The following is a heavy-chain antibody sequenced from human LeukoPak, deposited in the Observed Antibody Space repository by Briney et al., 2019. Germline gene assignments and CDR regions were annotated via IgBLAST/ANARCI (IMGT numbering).Heavy chain of an antibody. Sequence: PWGALRLSCAASGFTFSSYAMSWVRQAPGKGLVWVSRINSDGSSTSYADSVKGRFTISRDNAKNTLYLQMNSLRADDTAVYYCAIVTHYGMDVWGQGTTVTVSS. CDR1: GFTFSSYA. V-gene: IGHV3-74*01. D-gene: IGHD2-21*02. CDR2: INSDGSST. CDR3: AIVTHYGMDV. J-gene: IGHJ6*02.